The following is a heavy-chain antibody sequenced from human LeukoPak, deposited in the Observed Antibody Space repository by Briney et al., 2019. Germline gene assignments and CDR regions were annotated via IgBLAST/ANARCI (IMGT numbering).Heavy chain of an antibody. CDR2: ISSSSSYI. D-gene: IGHD2-2*01. CDR3: AKDLRGDCSSTSCYRIY. Sequence: GGSLRLSCAASGLTFSSYSMNWVRQAPGKGLEWVSSISSSSSYIYYADSVKGRFTISRDNAKNSLYLQMNSLRAEDTAVYYCAKDLRGDCSSTSCYRIYWGQGTLVTVSS. CDR1: GLTFSSYS. V-gene: IGHV3-21*04. J-gene: IGHJ4*02.